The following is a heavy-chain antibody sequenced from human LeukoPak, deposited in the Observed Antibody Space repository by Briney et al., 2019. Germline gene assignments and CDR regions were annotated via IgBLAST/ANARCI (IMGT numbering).Heavy chain of an antibody. Sequence: GRSLRLSCAPSGFTFSSYAMHWVRQAPGKGLEWVAVISHDGNNKYYADSSRGRFTISRDKSKNTLYLQMDSLRPEDTAVYYCAREAPGLGSYFDYWGQGTLVTVSS. CDR1: GFTFSSYA. CDR2: ISHDGNNK. CDR3: AREAPGLGSYFDY. J-gene: IGHJ4*02. D-gene: IGHD3-16*01. V-gene: IGHV3-30*04.